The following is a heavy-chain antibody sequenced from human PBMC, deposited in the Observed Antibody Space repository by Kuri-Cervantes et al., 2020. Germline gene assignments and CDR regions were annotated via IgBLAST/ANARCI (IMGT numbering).Heavy chain of an antibody. D-gene: IGHD3-22*01. CDR1: GGSISSGSYY. V-gene: IGHV4-61*02. CDR2: IYTSGST. CDR3: ARAFRVNYDSSHRRPYYFDY. J-gene: IGHJ4*02. Sequence: SETLSLTCTVSGGSISSGSYYWSWIRQPAGKGLEWIGRIYTSGSTNYNPPLKSRVTISVDTSKNQFSLKLSSVTAADTAVYYCARAFRVNYDSSHRRPYYFDYWGQGTLVTVSS.